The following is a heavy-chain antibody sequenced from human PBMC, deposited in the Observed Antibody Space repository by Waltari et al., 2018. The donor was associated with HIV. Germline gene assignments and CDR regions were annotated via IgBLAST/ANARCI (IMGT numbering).Heavy chain of an antibody. Sequence: QVQLGESRGGVVQPGGSLRLACAASGFTLSNFAMHWVRQAPGKGLRGVAVIWYYGDNKYYADSVKGRVTISRDNSKNTLYLQMNSLRVEDTAVYYCARGGYYYDISGYYHYWGQGTLVTVSS. V-gene: IGHV3-33*01. D-gene: IGHD3-22*01. CDR2: IWYYGDNK. CDR3: ARGGYYYDISGYYHY. J-gene: IGHJ4*02. CDR1: GFTLSNFA.